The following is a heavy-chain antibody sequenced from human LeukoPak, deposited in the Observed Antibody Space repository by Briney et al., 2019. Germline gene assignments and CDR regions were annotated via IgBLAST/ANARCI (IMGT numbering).Heavy chain of an antibody. CDR1: VGSISSSSYY. CDR2: IYYSGST. CDR3: ARDPGTGGGIHYFDY. Sequence: SETLSLTCTVSVGSISSSSYYWGWIRQPPGRGLEWVGSIYYSGSTYYNPSLKSRVTISVDTSKNQYSLKLSSVTAADTAVYYCARDPGTGGGIHYFDYWGQGTLVTVSS. D-gene: IGHD1-1*01. J-gene: IGHJ4*02. V-gene: IGHV4-39*07.